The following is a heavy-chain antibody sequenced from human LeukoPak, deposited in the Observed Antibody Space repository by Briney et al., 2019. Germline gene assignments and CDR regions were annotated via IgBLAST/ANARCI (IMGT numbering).Heavy chain of an antibody. D-gene: IGHD3-9*01. CDR1: GGSISSYY. CDR3: AGEDLTGYYMSSYYYYMDV. CDR2: IYTSGST. J-gene: IGHJ6*03. V-gene: IGHV4-4*07. Sequence: SETLSLTCTVSGGSISSYYWSWIRQPAGKGLEWIGRIYTSGSTNYNPSLKSRVTISVDTSKNQFSLKLSSVTAADTAVYYCAGEDLTGYYMSSYYYYMDVWGKGTTVTVSS.